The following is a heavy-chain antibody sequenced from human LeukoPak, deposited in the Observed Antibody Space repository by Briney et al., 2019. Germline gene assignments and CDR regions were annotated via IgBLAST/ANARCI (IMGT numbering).Heavy chain of an antibody. Sequence: SETLFLTCAVSGGSISSGGYSWSWIRQPPGKGLEWIGYIYHGGDTYYNSSLKSRVTISMDRSKNQFSLNLTSVTAADTAVYYCARGTYYFDYWGQGTLVTVSS. J-gene: IGHJ4*02. CDR2: IYHGGDT. CDR1: GGSISSGGYS. CDR3: ARGTYYFDY. V-gene: IGHV4-30-2*01.